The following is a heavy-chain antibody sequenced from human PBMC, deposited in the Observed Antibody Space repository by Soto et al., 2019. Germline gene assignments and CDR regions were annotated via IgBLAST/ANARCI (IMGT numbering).Heavy chain of an antibody. CDR1: VFTFVTYW. V-gene: IGHV3-74*01. D-gene: IGHD2-21*01. Sequence: GGALRGSCASSVFTFVTYWMNWVRQAPGKGPEWLSGINSDGTISSYADSVKGRFTISRDNARNTLSLQMNSLRADDTAVYYCARLSGDHSAFFSYGMDAWGPGTTVPVSS. CDR2: INSDGTIS. CDR3: ARLSGDHSAFFSYGMDA. J-gene: IGHJ6*02.